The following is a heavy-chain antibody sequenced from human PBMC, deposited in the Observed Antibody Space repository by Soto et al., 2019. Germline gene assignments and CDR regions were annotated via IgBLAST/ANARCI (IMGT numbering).Heavy chain of an antibody. J-gene: IGHJ4*02. CDR3: ARESEDLTSTCDY. CDR2: ISSTTNYI. Sequence: RQAPGEGLEWVSSISSTTNYIYYGDSMKGRFTISRDNAKTSLYLEMNSLRAEDTAVYYCARESEDLTSTCDYWGQGTLVTGS. V-gene: IGHV3-21*06.